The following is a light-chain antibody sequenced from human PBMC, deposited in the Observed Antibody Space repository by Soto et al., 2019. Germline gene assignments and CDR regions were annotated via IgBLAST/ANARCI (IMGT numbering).Light chain of an antibody. CDR2: EAS. J-gene: IGKJ4*01. Sequence: DIVLTPSPATLALSTGERASLSCRASQSVGSYLAWYQQKPGQAPGLLIYEASTRATGIPARFSGSGSGTDFTLTISSLEPEDFAVYYCQQHAHWPLTFGGGTKVDI. CDR1: QSVGSY. CDR3: QQHAHWPLT. V-gene: IGKV3-11*01.